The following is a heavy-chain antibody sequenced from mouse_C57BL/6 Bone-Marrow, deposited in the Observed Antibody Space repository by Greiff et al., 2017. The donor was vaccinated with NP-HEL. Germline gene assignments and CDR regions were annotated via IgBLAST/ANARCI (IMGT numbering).Heavy chain of an antibody. V-gene: IGHV1-69*01. D-gene: IGHD1-1*01. CDR3: ARENYYGSFYAMDY. J-gene: IGHJ4*01. CDR2: IDPSDSYT. Sequence: QVQLQQPGAELVMPGASVKLSCKASGYTFTSYWMHWVKQRPGQGLEWIGEIDPSDSYTNYNQKFKGKSTLTVDKSYSTAYMQLSSLTSEDSAVYYCARENYYGSFYAMDYWGQGTSVTVSS. CDR1: GYTFTSYW.